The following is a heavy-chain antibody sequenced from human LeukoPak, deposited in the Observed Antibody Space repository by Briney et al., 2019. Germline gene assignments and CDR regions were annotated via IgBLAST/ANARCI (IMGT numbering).Heavy chain of an antibody. CDR1: GYTFTGHY. CDR3: ARADVLLWFGELETTDAFDI. CDR2: VNPNSGGT. Sequence: ASVKVSFKASGYTFTGHYMHWVRPAPGQGLAWMGWVNPNSGGTNYAQKFQGRVTMTRDTSISTAYMELSRLRSDDTAVYYCARADVLLWFGELETTDAFDIWGQGTMVTVSS. V-gene: IGHV1-2*02. J-gene: IGHJ3*02. D-gene: IGHD3-10*01.